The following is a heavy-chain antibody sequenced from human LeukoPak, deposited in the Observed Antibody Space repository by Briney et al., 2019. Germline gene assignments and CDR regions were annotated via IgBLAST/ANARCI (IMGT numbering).Heavy chain of an antibody. Sequence: GGSLRLSCAASGFTFSDYSMNWVRQAPGKGLEWISYVGVSGGNTKYADSVKGRFTISGDSAKNSVFLQMNSLRVEDTAVYYCARDHRYAFDNWGQGTLVTVSS. V-gene: IGHV3-48*04. CDR3: ARDHRYAFDN. J-gene: IGHJ4*02. D-gene: IGHD5-12*01. CDR1: GFTFSDYS. CDR2: VGVSGGNT.